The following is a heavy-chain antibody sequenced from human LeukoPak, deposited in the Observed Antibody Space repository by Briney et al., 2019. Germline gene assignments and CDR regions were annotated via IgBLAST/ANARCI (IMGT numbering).Heavy chain of an antibody. J-gene: IGHJ4*02. CDR3: ARDSASGGSGVDY. Sequence: ASVKVSCKASGGTFSSYAISWVRQAPGQGLEWMGRIIPILGIANYAQKFRGRVTITADKSTSTAYMELSSLRSEDTAVYYCARDSASGGSGVDYWGQGTLVTVSS. V-gene: IGHV1-69*04. D-gene: IGHD2-15*01. CDR2: IIPILGIA. CDR1: GGTFSSYA.